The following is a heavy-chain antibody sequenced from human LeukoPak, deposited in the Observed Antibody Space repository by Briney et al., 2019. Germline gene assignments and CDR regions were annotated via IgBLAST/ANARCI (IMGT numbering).Heavy chain of an antibody. CDR2: IYHSEST. CDR3: ARLSGAPVRHPIYHFDY. Sequence: SETLSLTCAVSGYSISNDYYWGWVRQPPGKGLEWIGNIYHSESTYKNSSLKSRLTMSLDTSKNQFSLKLISVTAADTAMYYCARLSGAPVRHPIYHFDYWGQGTLVTVSS. D-gene: IGHD2-2*02. J-gene: IGHJ4*02. V-gene: IGHV4-38-2*01. CDR1: GYSISNDYY.